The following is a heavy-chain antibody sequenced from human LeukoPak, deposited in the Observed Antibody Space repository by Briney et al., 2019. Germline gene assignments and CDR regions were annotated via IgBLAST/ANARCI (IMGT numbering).Heavy chain of an antibody. V-gene: IGHV4-39*01. Sequence: SETLSLTCTVSGGSISSSSYYWGWIRQPPGKGLEWIGSIYYSGSTYYNPSLKSRVTISVDTSKNQFSLKLSSVTAADTAVYYCASTKLRFLEWLRFDPWGQGTLVSISS. CDR1: GGSISSSSYY. J-gene: IGHJ5*02. D-gene: IGHD3-3*01. CDR2: IYYSGST. CDR3: ASTKLRFLEWLRFDP.